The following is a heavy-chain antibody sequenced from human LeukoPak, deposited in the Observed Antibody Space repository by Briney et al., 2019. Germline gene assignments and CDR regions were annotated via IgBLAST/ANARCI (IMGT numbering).Heavy chain of an antibody. CDR1: GGTFSSYA. J-gene: IGHJ4*02. V-gene: IGHV1-69*13. D-gene: IGHD6-19*01. CDR2: IIPIFGTA. CDR3: ASAKQWHRVYYFDY. Sequence: SVKVSCKASGGTFSSYAISWVRQAPGQGLEWMGGIIPIFGTANYAQKFQGRVTITADESTSTAYMELSSLRSEDTAVNYCASAKQWHRVYYFDYWGQGILVTVSS.